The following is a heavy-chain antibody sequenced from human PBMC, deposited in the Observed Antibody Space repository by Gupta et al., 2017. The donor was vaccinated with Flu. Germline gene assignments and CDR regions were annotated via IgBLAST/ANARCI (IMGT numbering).Heavy chain of an antibody. CDR1: GFTFSSIS. D-gene: IGHD3-22*01. CDR3: ARESRYYDSSDYSYPDYYYYGMDV. CDR2: ISSSSSYI. Sequence: EVQLVASGGGLVKPGGSLSLSCAASGFTFSSISMNCVRQAPGKGLEWVSSISSSSSYIYYADSVKGRFTISRDNDKNSLYLQMNSLRAEDTAVYYCARESRYYDSSDYSYPDYYYYGMDVWGQGTTVTVYS. J-gene: IGHJ6*02. V-gene: IGHV3-21*01.